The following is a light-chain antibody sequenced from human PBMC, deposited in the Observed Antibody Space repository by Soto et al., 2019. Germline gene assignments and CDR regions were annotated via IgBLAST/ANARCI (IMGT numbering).Light chain of an antibody. CDR2: GAS. Sequence: EIVMTQSLATLSVSPGERATLSCRASQSVSSNLAWYQQKPGQAPRLLIYGASTRATGIPARFSGSGSGTEFTLTISSLQSEDFAVYYCQQYNNWPPPVGQGTKVEIK. CDR1: QSVSSN. J-gene: IGKJ1*01. CDR3: QQYNNWPPP. V-gene: IGKV3-15*01.